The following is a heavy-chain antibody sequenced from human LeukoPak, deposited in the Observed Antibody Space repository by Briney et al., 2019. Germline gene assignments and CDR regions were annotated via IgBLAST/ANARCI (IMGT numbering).Heavy chain of an antibody. CDR2: MNPNSGNT. CDR3: ARGAVGNYDFWSGYEGKRFDP. CDR1: GYTFTSYD. Sequence: ASVKVSCKASGYTFTSYDINWVRQATGQGPEWMGWMNPNSGNTGYAQKFQGRVTMTRNTSISTAYMELSSLRSEDTAVYYCARGAVGNYDFWSGYEGKRFDPWGQGTLVTVSS. J-gene: IGHJ5*02. V-gene: IGHV1-8*01. D-gene: IGHD3-3*01.